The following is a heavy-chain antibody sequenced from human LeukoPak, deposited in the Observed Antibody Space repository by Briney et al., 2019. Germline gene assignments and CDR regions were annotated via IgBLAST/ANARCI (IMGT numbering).Heavy chain of an antibody. V-gene: IGHV3-53*01. CDR2: IYSGGNT. J-gene: IGHJ4*02. D-gene: IGHD4/OR15-4a*01. CDR3: ARRAGAYSHPYDY. Sequence: GGSLRLSCTVSGFTVSSNSMSWVRQAPGKGLEWVSFIYSGGNTHYSDSVKGRFAISRDNSKNTLYLQMNSLRAEDTAVYYCARRAGAYSHPYDYWGQGTLVTVSS. CDR1: GFTVSSNS.